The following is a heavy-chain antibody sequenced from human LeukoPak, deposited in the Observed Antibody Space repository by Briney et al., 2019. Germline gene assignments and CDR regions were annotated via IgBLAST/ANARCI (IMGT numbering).Heavy chain of an antibody. V-gene: IGHV1-58*02. CDR2: IVVSSGNT. J-gene: IGHJ3*02. D-gene: IGHD7-27*01. CDR3: AAPTNWAHRHDAFDI. Sequence: ASVKVSCKASGFTFTSSAMQWVRRARGHRLEWIGWIVVSSGNTNYAQKFQERVTITRDMSTSTAYMELSSLRSEDTAVYYCAAPTNWAHRHDAFDIWGQGTMVTVSS. CDR1: GFTFTSSA.